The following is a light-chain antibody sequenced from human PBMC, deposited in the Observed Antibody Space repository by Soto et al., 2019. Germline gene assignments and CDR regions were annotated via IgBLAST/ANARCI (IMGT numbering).Light chain of an antibody. V-gene: IGLV1-47*02. CDR3: AAWDASLSACV. CDR2: YSN. CDR1: DSNIGSNS. J-gene: IGLJ1*01. Sequence: QSALTQPPSASGTSRQVVTISCSGGDSNIGSNSVYWYQHLPRXXXXXXIYYSNQRPSGVPDRFSGSRSGTSASLAIVGLRSEDEAIYYCAAWDASLSACVFGNGTKVTV.